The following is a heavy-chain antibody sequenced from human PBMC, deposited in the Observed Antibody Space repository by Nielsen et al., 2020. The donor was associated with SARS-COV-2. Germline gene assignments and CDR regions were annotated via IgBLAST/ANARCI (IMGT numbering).Heavy chain of an antibody. CDR2: INPNSGGT. V-gene: IGHV1-2*02. J-gene: IGHJ6*02. CDR1: GYTFIDYN. D-gene: IGHD3-3*01. Sequence: ASVKVSCKASGYTFIDYNIHWVRQAPGQGLEWMGGINPNSGGTNYAQKFQGRVTMTRDTSISTAYLDLGRLRSDDTAVYYYARDTNFGFWSGPRRYYYGLDVWGQGTTVTVSS. CDR3: ARDTNFGFWSGPRRYYYGLDV.